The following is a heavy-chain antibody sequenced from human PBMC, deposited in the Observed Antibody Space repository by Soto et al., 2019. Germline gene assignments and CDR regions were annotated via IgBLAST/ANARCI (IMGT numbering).Heavy chain of an antibody. D-gene: IGHD1-1*01. V-gene: IGHV3-30*03. CDR3: ARHNLSFDFDS. CDR1: GFNFGFFG. Sequence: QIHLVESGGDVVQPGKSLRLSCAASGFNFGFFGMHWVRQAPGKGLEWVAFISGDGINTQYADSVRGRFTLSRDYSRKTMYLQMASLRDEPTALYYCARHNLSFDFDSWGLGTLVTVSS. CDR2: ISGDGINT. J-gene: IGHJ4*02.